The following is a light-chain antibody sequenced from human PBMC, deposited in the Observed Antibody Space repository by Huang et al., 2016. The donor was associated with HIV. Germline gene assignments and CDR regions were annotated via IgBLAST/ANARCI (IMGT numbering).Light chain of an antibody. CDR2: DAS. J-gene: IGKJ4*01. V-gene: IGKV3-11*01. CDR1: QSVSSY. CDR3: QQRSNWPPET. Sequence: EIVLTQSPATLSLSPGERATLSCRASQSVSSYLAWYQQKPGQAPRLLIDDASNRATGIPARFSGSGSGTDFTLTISSLEPEDFAVYYCQQRSNWPPETFGGGTKVEIK.